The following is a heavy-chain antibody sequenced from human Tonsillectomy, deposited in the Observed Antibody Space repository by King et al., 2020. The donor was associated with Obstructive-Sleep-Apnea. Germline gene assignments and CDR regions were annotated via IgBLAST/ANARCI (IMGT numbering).Heavy chain of an antibody. J-gene: IGHJ4*02. CDR2: IILSVSA. Sequence: VQLQQWGAGLLKPSETLSLTCAVYGGSFSGDSWSWIRQPPGNGLEWFGDIILSVSANYNPSLKSRVTISMETSKNQFSLMLTSVTAADTAVYYCARRSDSWGQGTLVTVSS. V-gene: IGHV4-34*12. CDR1: GGSFSGDS. CDR3: ARRSDS.